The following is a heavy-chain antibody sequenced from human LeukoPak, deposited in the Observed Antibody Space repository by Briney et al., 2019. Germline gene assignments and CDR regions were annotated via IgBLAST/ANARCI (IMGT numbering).Heavy chain of an antibody. Sequence: PGGSLRLSCAASGFTFSHYWMHWVRHAPGKGLVWVSRIKSDGSSTSYADSVKGRFTISRDNAKSTLYLQMNSLRADDTAVYYCAREGSGYYVDYWGQGTLVTVSS. CDR1: GFTFSHYW. CDR2: IKSDGSST. J-gene: IGHJ4*02. CDR3: AREGSGYYVDY. V-gene: IGHV3-74*01. D-gene: IGHD3-22*01.